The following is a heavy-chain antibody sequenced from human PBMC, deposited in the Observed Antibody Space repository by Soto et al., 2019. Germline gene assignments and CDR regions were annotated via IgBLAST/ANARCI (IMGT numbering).Heavy chain of an antibody. CDR3: AGEWYSSSWSSGMDV. J-gene: IGHJ6*02. V-gene: IGHV1-69*05. CDR1: GGTFSSYA. D-gene: IGHD6-13*01. CDR2: NIPIFGTA. Sequence: QVQLVRSGAEVKKPGSSVKVSCKASGGTFSSYAISWVRQAPGQGLEWMGGNIPIFGTANYAQKSQGRVKVTTHESTSTTYMELSSLRSADTAVYYCAGEWYSSSWSSGMDVWGHGTTVTVSS.